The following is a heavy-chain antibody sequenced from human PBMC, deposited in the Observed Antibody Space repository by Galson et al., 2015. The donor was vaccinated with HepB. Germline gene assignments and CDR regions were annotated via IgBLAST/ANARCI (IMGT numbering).Heavy chain of an antibody. D-gene: IGHD5-18*01. J-gene: IGHJ4*02. V-gene: IGHV3-21*01. CDR2: ISSSSSYI. CDR1: GFTFSPYG. Sequence: SLRLSCAASGFTFSPYGMNWVRQAPGKGLEWVSSISSSSSYIYFADAVKGRFTISRDNAKNSLYLQMNSLRAKDTALYYCAREAMDGYYFDFWGLGILVTVSS. CDR3: AREAMDGYYFDF.